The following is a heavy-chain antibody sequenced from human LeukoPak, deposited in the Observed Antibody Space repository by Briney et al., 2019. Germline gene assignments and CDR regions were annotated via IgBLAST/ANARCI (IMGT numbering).Heavy chain of an antibody. CDR2: ISGSGGST. J-gene: IGHJ3*02. V-gene: IGHV3-23*01. D-gene: IGHD3-22*01. CDR3: AKWGSSGYYYQDAFDI. Sequence: GGSLRLSCAASGLTFSNAWMTWVRQAPGKGLEWVSAISGSGGSTYYADSVKGRFTISRDNSKNTLYLQMNSLRAEDTAVYYCAKWGSSGYYYQDAFDIWGQGTMVTVSS. CDR1: GLTFSNAW.